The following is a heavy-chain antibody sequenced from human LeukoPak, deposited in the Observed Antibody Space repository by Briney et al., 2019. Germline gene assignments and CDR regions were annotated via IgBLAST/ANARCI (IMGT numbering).Heavy chain of an antibody. V-gene: IGHV3-7*01. CDR1: GFTFSSYG. CDR2: IKQDRSEK. Sequence: GGSLRLSCAASGFTFSSYGMSWVRQAPGKGLELVANIKQDRSEKYYVDSVKGRFTISRDNAKNSLYLQMNSLRAEDTAVYYCARLREIPVFGVVTKSTSYFDYWGQGTLVTVSS. CDR3: ARLREIPVFGVVTKSTSYFDY. J-gene: IGHJ4*02. D-gene: IGHD3-3*01.